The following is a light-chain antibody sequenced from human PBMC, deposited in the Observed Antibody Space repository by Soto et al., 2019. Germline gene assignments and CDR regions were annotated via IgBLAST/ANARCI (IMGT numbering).Light chain of an antibody. J-gene: IGKJ3*01. V-gene: IGKV3-20*01. CDR2: GAS. CDR1: QSVSSSY. CDR3: QQYGSSPFT. Sequence: PGERATLSCRASQSVSSSYLAWHQQKPGQAPRLLIYGASSRATGIPDRFRGSGSGTDFTLTISRLEPEDFAVYYCQQYGSSPFTFGPGTKVDI.